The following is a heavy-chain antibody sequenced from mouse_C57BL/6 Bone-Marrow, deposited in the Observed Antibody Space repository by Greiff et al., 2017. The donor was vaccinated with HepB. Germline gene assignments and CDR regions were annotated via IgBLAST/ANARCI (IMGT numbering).Heavy chain of an antibody. J-gene: IGHJ4*01. CDR2: IDPSDSYT. Sequence: QVQLQQSGAELVMPGASVKLSCKASGYTFTSYWMHWVKQRPGQGLEWIGEIDPSDSYTNYNEKFKSKATLTVDKSSSTAYMQLSSLTSEDSAVYYCAREFTTVVATEAMDYWGQGTSVTVSS. CDR1: GYTFTSYW. V-gene: IGHV1-69*01. CDR3: AREFTTVVATEAMDY. D-gene: IGHD1-1*01.